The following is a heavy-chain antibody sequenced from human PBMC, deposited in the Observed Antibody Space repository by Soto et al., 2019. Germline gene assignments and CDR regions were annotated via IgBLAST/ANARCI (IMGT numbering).Heavy chain of an antibody. J-gene: IGHJ3*01. D-gene: IGHD1-1*01. Sequence: SETLSLTCTVSGGSINSHYWSWIRQPPGKGLEWIAYMYYTGTTTYNPSLKSRVTVSVDTSRNQFSLRLNSGTAADTAVYYCARDGPLERGNAFDVWGQGTMVTVSS. CDR1: GGSINSHY. CDR3: ARDGPLERGNAFDV. V-gene: IGHV4-59*11. CDR2: MYYTGTT.